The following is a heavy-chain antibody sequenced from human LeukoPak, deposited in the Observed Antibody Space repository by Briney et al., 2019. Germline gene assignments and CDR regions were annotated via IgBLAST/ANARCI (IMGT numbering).Heavy chain of an antibody. J-gene: IGHJ4*02. Sequence: ASVKVSCTASGYTFTGYYMHWVRQAPGQGLEWMGWINPNSGGTNYAQKFQGRVTMTRDTSISTAYMELSRLRSDDTAVYYCARGAHYDFWSGPTNYYFDYWGQGTLVTVSS. CDR3: ARGAHYDFWSGPTNYYFDY. V-gene: IGHV1-2*02. CDR1: GYTFTGYY. CDR2: INPNSGGT. D-gene: IGHD3-3*01.